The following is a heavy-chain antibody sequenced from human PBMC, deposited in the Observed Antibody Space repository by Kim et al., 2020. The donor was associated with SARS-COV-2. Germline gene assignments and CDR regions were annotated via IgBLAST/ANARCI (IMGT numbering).Heavy chain of an antibody. V-gene: IGHV3-30*18. CDR1: VFIFSNYG. CDR2: ISYDGSNK. D-gene: IGHD2-8*01. J-gene: IGHJ4*02. CDR3: AKTLVLKVYAMAPQLGAEY. Sequence: GGSLRLSCAASVFIFSNYGMHWVRQAPGKGLEWVAAISYDGSNKYYADSVKGRFTISRDNSKNTLYLQMNSLRAEDTAVYYCAKTLVLKVYAMAPQLGAEYWGEGTPVTVSS.